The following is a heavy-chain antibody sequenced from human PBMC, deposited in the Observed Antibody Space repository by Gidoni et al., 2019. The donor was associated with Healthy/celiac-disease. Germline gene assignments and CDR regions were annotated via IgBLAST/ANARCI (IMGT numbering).Heavy chain of an antibody. Sequence: EVQLVESGGGLVQPGGSLRLSCAASGFTFSSYWMSWVRQAPGKGREWVANIKQDGSEKYYVDSVKGRFTISRDNAKNSLYLQMNSLRAEDTAVYYCARAAVAGYYDAFDIWGQGTMVTVSS. D-gene: IGHD6-19*01. J-gene: IGHJ3*02. CDR1: GFTFSSYW. CDR2: IKQDGSEK. V-gene: IGHV3-7*04. CDR3: ARAAVAGYYDAFDI.